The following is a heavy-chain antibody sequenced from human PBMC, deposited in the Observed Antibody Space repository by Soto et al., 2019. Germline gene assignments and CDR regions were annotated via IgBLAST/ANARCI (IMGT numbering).Heavy chain of an antibody. J-gene: IGHJ4*02. CDR1: GFTFSSYG. V-gene: IGHV3-30*18. D-gene: IGHD3-22*01. Sequence: PVGSLRLSCAASGFTFSSYGMHWVRQAPGKGLEWAAVISYDGSNKYYADSVKGRFTISRDNSKNTLYLQMNSLRAEDTAVYYCAKVAWRITMNKNYFDYWGQGTLVTVSS. CDR3: AKVAWRITMNKNYFDY. CDR2: ISYDGSNK.